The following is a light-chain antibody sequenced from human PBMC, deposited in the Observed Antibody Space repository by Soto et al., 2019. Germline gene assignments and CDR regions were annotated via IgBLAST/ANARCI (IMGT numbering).Light chain of an antibody. CDR1: QSISSW. V-gene: IGKV1-5*03. CDR3: QQYNSYPT. Sequence: DIHMTXSPSTLXXXXXXIFXXTFRASQSISSWLAWYQQKPGKAPKLLIYKASSLESGVPSRFSGSGSGTEFTLTISSLQPDDFATYYCQQYNSYPTFGQGTRLEIK. J-gene: IGKJ5*01. CDR2: KAS.